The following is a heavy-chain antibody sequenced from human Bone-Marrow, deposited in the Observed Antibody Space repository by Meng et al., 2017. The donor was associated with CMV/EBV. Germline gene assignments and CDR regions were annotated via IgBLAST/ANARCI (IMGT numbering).Heavy chain of an antibody. CDR1: GFTFDDYG. D-gene: IGHD3-10*01. V-gene: IGHV3-20*04. CDR2: INWNGGST. Sequence: GESLKISCAASGFTFDDYGMSWVRQAPGKGLEWVSGINWNGGSTGYADSVKGRFTISRDNAKNSLYLQMNSLRAEDTALYYCAREQGGSGSSYYWGQGTLVTVSS. J-gene: IGHJ4*02. CDR3: AREQGGSGSSYY.